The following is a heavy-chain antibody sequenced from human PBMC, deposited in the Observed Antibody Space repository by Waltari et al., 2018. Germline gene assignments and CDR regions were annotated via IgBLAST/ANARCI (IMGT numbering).Heavy chain of an antibody. V-gene: IGHV4-31*01. CDR1: GGSISSGGYY. CDR3: ARVGDGYNYVFDY. CDR2: IYYSVST. Sequence: QVQLQESGPGLVKPSQTLSLTCTVSGGSISSGGYYWSWIRQHPEKGLEWIGYIYYSVSTYYNPSLKSLVNISVDTSKNQFSLKLSSVTAADTAVYYCARVGDGYNYVFDYWGQGTLVTVSS. J-gene: IGHJ4*02. D-gene: IGHD5-12*01.